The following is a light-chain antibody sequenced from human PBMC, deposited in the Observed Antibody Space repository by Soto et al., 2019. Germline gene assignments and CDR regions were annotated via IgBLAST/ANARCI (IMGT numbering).Light chain of an antibody. Sequence: VLTQSPATLSLSPGEKATLSCRASHSIHTSLAWYQQKPGQPPRLVVYDSTLRANGVPDRFGGSRSGTEFTLTINNLEPEDFAVYYCQQRNVWPPITFGQGTRLEIK. V-gene: IGKV3-11*01. CDR1: HSIHTS. J-gene: IGKJ5*01. CDR3: QQRNVWPPIT. CDR2: DST.